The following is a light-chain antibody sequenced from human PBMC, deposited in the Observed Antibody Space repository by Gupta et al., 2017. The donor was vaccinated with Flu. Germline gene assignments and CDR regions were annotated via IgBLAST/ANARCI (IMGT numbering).Light chain of an antibody. J-gene: IGKJ3*01. CDR2: AAS. CDR1: QDIGSW. Sequence: DIQMTQPPSSVSAFVGDRVTITCRSSQDIGSWLAWYQQKTGTPPKFLIYAASNLQSGVPSRFSGSGSGTDFTLTVSSLQPEDFATYYCQQGSSFPFTFGPGTKVDLK. V-gene: IGKV1-12*01. CDR3: QQGSSFPFT.